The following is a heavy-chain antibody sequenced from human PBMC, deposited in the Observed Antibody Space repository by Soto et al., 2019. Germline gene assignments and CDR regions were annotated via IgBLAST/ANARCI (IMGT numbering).Heavy chain of an antibody. Sequence: EVQLVESGGGLVQPGGSLRLSCAASGFAFSTYWMHWVRQAPGKGLLWVSRIKFDGSSTYYADSVKGRFTISRDDAKNTLYLQMSGLRVDDTAVYYCARGAKTVYGMDVWGQGTTVTVSS. CDR3: ARGAKTVYGMDV. CDR1: GFAFSTYW. V-gene: IGHV3-74*01. CDR2: IKFDGSST. J-gene: IGHJ6*02.